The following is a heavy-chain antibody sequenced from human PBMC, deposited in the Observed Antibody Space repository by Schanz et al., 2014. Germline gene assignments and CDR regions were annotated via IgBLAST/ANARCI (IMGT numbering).Heavy chain of an antibody. D-gene: IGHD5-18*01. CDR3: AKDAENTAMITDYFDY. J-gene: IGHJ4*02. CDR1: GFTFENYA. CDR2: ISGSGGNT. V-gene: IGHV3-23*04. Sequence: EVQLVESGGGVVRPGGSLRLSCAASGFTFENYALTWVRQAPGKGLEWVSIISGSGGNTYYDDAVRGRFTISRDNSKTNKYRQMNSLRSEDTTVYYCAKDAENTAMITDYFDYWGQGTLVTVSS.